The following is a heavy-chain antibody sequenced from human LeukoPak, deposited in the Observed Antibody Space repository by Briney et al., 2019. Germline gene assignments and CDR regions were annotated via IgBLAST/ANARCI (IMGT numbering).Heavy chain of an antibody. V-gene: IGHV3-7*01. CDR2: IKQDGGDK. D-gene: IGHD5-18*01. Sequence: PGGSLRLSCAASGFTSRDYWMTWVRQAPGKGLEWVADIKQDGGDKNYVDSVKGRFTISRDNAKNSLYLQMDSLRAEDTAVYYCVRAGYTYGTLYFWGQGTLVTVSS. CDR3: VRAGYTYGTLYF. CDR1: GFTSRDYW. J-gene: IGHJ4*02.